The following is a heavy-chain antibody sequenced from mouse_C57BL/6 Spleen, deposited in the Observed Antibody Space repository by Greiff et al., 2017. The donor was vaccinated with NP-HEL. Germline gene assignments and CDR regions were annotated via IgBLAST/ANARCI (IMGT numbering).Heavy chain of an antibody. CDR1: GYAFSSSW. CDR3: ARDDYDTRSYFDY. Sequence: VKLVESGPELVKPGASVKISCKASGYAFSSSWMNWVKQRPGKGLEWIGRIYPGDGDTNYNGKFKGKATLTADKSSSAAYMQLSSLTSEDSAVYFCARDDYDTRSYFDYWGQGTTLTVSS. V-gene: IGHV1-82*01. J-gene: IGHJ2*01. D-gene: IGHD2-4*01. CDR2: IYPGDGDT.